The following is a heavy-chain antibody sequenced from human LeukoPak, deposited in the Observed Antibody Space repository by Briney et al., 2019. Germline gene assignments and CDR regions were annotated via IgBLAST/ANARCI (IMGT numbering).Heavy chain of an antibody. V-gene: IGHV3-74*01. CDR2: INNDGRTT. D-gene: IGHD1-26*01. CDR1: GFTFSAYW. CDR3: AKRGAEVGATVAPGDY. Sequence: PGGSLRLSCSASGFTFSAYWMHWVRQAPGKGLVWVARINNDGRTTTYADSVKGRFTISSDNSKNTLYLQVNSLRAEDTAVYYCAKRGAEVGATVAPGDYWGQGTLVTVSS. J-gene: IGHJ4*02.